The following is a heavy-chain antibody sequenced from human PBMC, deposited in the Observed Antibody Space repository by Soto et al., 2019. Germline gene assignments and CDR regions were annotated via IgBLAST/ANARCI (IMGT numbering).Heavy chain of an antibody. CDR3: SRQASAFWSGKPQYYMDV. CDR2: IRSNPNNYAT. D-gene: IGHD3-3*01. V-gene: IGHV3-73*01. CDR1: GFTFSGSA. Sequence: ESGGGLVQPGGSLKLSCAASGFTFSGSAMHWVRQASGKGLEWVGRIRSNPNNYATAYGASVKGRFTISRDDSKNTAYLQMNSLNTEDTAVYYCSRQASAFWSGKPQYYMDVWGKGTTVTVSS. J-gene: IGHJ6*03.